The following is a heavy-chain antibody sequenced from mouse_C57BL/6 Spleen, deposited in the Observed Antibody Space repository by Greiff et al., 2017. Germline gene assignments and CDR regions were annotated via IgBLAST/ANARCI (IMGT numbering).Heavy chain of an antibody. Sequence: EVKLVESGEGLVKPGGSLKLSCAASGFTFSSYAMSWVRQTPETRLEWVAYISRGGDYIYYAETVKGRYTLSRDNARNTLYLQMSSRKSEDTAIYYCTREYGYDVSFAYWGQGTLVTVSA. CDR1: GFTFSSYA. CDR3: TREYGYDVSFAY. J-gene: IGHJ3*01. CDR2: ISRGGDYI. V-gene: IGHV5-9-1*02. D-gene: IGHD2-2*01.